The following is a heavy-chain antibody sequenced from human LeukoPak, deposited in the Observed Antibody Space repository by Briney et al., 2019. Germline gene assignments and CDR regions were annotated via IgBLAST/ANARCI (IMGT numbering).Heavy chain of an antibody. D-gene: IGHD6-6*01. CDR2: IYSGGST. J-gene: IGHJ4*02. Sequence: GGSLRLSCAASGFTVSSNYMSWVREAPGKGLEWVSVIYSGGSTYYADSVKGSFTISRDNSKNTLYLQMNSLRAEDTAEYYCARDFGIAARPCCSFDYWGQGTLVTVSS. V-gene: IGHV3-66*01. CDR3: ARDFGIAARPCCSFDY. CDR1: GFTVSSNY.